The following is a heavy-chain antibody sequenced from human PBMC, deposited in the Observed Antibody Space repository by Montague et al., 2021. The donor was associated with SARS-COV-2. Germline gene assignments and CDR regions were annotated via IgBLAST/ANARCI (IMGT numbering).Heavy chain of an antibody. D-gene: IGHD1-26*01. CDR2: TYYRSKWYN. J-gene: IGHJ5*02. CDR1: GDSVSSNSGS. V-gene: IGHV6-1*01. CDR3: TYHSGSYVWFDP. Sequence: CAISGDSVSSNSGSWNWIRQSPSRGPEWLGRTYYRSKWYNDYSVSVKSRITINPDTSKNQFSLQLNSVTPEDTAMYYCTYHSGSYVWFDPWGQGILVIASS.